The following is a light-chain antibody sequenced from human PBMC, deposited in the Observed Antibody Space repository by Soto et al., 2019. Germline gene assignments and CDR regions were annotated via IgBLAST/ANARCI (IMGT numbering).Light chain of an antibody. CDR3: QQYHAA. V-gene: IGKV1-5*03. CDR1: QSISRW. J-gene: IGKJ5*01. CDR2: QAS. Sequence: SRMKRSPSSLSASGSDRVTITCRASQSISRWLAWYQQKPGTAPKLLIYQASTLESGVPSRFSGSGSGTEFTLTISSLQPDDFATYYCQQYHAAFGQRTRLEV.